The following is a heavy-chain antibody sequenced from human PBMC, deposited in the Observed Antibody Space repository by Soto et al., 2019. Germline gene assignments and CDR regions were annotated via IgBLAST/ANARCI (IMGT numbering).Heavy chain of an antibody. CDR2: MSGSSSTT. CDR1: GFSFSNYA. CDR3: AKNQERELPRVIDF. J-gene: IGHJ4*02. Sequence: EVQLLESGGGLVQPGGSLRLSCATSGFSFSNYAMSWVRQAPGKGLEWVAAMSGSSSTTYYADSVRGRFTISRDRSKNTLYLQLSSLRAEDTALYYCAKNQERELPRVIDFWGQGTLVTVSS. V-gene: IGHV3-23*01. D-gene: IGHD1-7*01.